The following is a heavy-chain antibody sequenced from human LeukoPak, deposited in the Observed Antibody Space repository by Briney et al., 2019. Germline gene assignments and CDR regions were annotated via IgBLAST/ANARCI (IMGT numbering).Heavy chain of an antibody. V-gene: IGHV1-69*05. CDR1: GGTFNIYA. D-gene: IGHD3-10*01. Sequence: SVTVSCKASGGTFNIYAITWVRQVPGQGLEWMGGIIPIFGTTNYAQKFQGRVTITTDESTSSAYMELRSLRSEDTAVYYCAREGSGSYPLYWYFDLWGRGTLVTVYS. J-gene: IGHJ2*01. CDR3: AREGSGSYPLYWYFDL. CDR2: IIPIFGTT.